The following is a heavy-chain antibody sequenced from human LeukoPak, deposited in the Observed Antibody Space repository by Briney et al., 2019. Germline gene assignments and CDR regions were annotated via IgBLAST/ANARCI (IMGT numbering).Heavy chain of an antibody. J-gene: IGHJ4*02. V-gene: IGHV3-7*01. CDR2: IKQDGIGE. CDR1: GFTFSTYW. Sequence: GGSLRLSCAASGFTFSTYWMSWVRQAPGKGLEWVANIKQDGIGEYYVDSVKGRFTISRDNAMNSLFLQMNRLRDKDTAVYYCARVRCSSNSCFPDYWGQGTLVTVSS. CDR3: ARVRCSSNSCFPDY. D-gene: IGHD2-2*01.